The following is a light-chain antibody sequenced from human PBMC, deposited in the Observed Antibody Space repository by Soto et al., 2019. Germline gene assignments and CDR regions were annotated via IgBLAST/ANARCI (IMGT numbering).Light chain of an antibody. CDR1: HTVGSY. V-gene: IGKV3-20*01. J-gene: IGKJ1*01. Sequence: EIVLTQSPGTLSLSPGDRATLSCRASHTVGSYLAWYQQKLGQAPRVLIYGASSRATGIPDGFSGSGSGTDFTLTISRLEPEDFAVYYCQQHGDDSWTFGQGTKVEI. CDR2: GAS. CDR3: QQHGDDSWT.